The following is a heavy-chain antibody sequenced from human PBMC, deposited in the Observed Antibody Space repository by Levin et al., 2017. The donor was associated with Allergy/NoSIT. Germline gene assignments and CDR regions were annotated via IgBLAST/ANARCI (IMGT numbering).Heavy chain of an antibody. CDR3: ARNRAGGPVFAYGMDV. CDR2: IWYDGSNK. V-gene: IGHV3-33*01. CDR1: GFTFSSYG. J-gene: IGHJ6*02. D-gene: IGHD2-15*01. Sequence: GESLKISCAASGFTFSSYGMHWVRQAPGKGLEWVAVIWYDGSNKYYADSVKGRFTISRDNSKNTLYLQMNSLRAEDTAVYYCARNRAGGPVFAYGMDVWGQGTTVTVSS.